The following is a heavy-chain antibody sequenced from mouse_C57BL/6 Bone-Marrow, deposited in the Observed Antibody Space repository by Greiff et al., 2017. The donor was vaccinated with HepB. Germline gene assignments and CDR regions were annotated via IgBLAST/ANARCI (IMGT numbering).Heavy chain of an antibody. Sequence: VQLQQSGPELVKPGASVKIPCKASGYTFTDYNMDWVKQSHGKSLEWIGDINPNNGGTIYNQKLKGKATLTVDKSSSTAYMKLLSLTSEDTAVYYCARRVHYYGSSYDYWGQGTTLTVSS. D-gene: IGHD1-1*01. J-gene: IGHJ2*01. V-gene: IGHV1-18*01. CDR3: ARRVHYYGSSYDY. CDR1: GYTFTDYN. CDR2: INPNNGGT.